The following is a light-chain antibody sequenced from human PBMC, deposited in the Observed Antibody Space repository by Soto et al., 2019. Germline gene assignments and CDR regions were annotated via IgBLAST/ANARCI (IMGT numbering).Light chain of an antibody. J-gene: IGKJ3*01. CDR1: QYISNY. Sequence: DIRMTQSPSSLSASVGDRVTITCQASQYISNYLNWYQQKPGKAPRLLIYDASNLETGVPSRFSGSGSGTDFTFTISSLQPEDVATYYCQQYDNLPLTFGPGTKVEIE. CDR2: DAS. V-gene: IGKV1-33*01. CDR3: QQYDNLPLT.